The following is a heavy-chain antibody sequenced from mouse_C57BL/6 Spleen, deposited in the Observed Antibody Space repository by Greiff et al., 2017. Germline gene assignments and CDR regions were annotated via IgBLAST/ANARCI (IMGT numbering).Heavy chain of an antibody. CDR2: IYPADSYT. D-gene: IGHD2-2*01. V-gene: IGHV1-69*01. CDR3: AVWLRRGGVRYFDV. Sequence: QVQLQQPGAELVMPGASVKLSCKASGYTFTSYWMNWVKQRPGQGLEWIGEIYPADSYTNYNQKFKGKSTLTVDKSSSSAYMQLSSLTSEDAAVYYCAVWLRRGGVRYFDVWGTGTTVTVSS. CDR1: GYTFTSYW. J-gene: IGHJ1*03.